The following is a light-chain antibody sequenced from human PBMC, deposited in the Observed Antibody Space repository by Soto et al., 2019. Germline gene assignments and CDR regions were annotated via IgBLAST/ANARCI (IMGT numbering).Light chain of an antibody. Sequence: DIVVTQSPDSLAVSLGERATINCKSSQSVLYSSNNKNYLAWYQQKPGQPPKLLIYWASTRESGVPDRLSGSGSGTDFTLTISSLQAEDVAVYYCQQYYRPWTFGQGTKVEIK. V-gene: IGKV4-1*01. CDR3: QQYYRPWT. J-gene: IGKJ1*01. CDR1: QSVLYSSNNKNY. CDR2: WAS.